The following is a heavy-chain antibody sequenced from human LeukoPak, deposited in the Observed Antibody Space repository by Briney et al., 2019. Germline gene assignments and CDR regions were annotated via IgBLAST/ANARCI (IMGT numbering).Heavy chain of an antibody. D-gene: IGHD2-2*01. V-gene: IGHV4-59*08. CDR1: GGSISSYY. Sequence: WETLSLTCTVSGGSISSYYWSWIRQPPGKGLEWIGYIYYSGSTNYNPSLKSRVTISVDTSKNQFSLKLSSVTAADTAVYYCARQSQYCSSTSCCLDYWGQGTLVTVSS. CDR2: IYYSGST. CDR3: ARQSQYCSSTSCCLDY. J-gene: IGHJ4*02.